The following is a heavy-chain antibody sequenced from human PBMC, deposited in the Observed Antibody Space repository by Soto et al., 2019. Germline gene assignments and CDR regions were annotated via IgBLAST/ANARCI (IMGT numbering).Heavy chain of an antibody. CDR3: AKDRKYYYGSGSYYFDY. V-gene: IGHV3-23*01. CDR2: ISGSGGST. CDR1: GFTFSSYA. J-gene: IGHJ4*02. D-gene: IGHD3-10*01. Sequence: GSLRLSCAASGFTFSSYAMSWVRQAPGKGLEWVSAISGSGGSTYYADSVKGRFTISRDNSKNTLYLQMNSLRAEDTAVYYCAKDRKYYYGSGSYYFDYWGQGTLVTVSS.